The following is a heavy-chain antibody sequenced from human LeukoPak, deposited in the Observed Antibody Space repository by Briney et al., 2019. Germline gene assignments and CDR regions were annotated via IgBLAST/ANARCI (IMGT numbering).Heavy chain of an antibody. V-gene: IGHV1-69*15. J-gene: IGHJ4*02. D-gene: IGHD3-22*01. CDR1: GGTFSRYA. CDR3: ARDAVIDYYDSSGPHVY. Sequence: SSLKVSCEASGGTFSRYAISWVRQAPGHGLEWMGRSIPIFGTANYAQKFQGRGTSAADESTGTAYMELSSLRSEDTDVYYCARDAVIDYYDSSGPHVYWGQGTLGTASS. CDR2: SIPIFGTA.